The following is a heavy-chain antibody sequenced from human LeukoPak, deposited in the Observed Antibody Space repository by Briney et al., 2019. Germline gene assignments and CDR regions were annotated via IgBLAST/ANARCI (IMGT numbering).Heavy chain of an antibody. CDR3: AKDWKAYCGGDCYSFFDY. D-gene: IGHD2-21*02. J-gene: IGHJ4*02. V-gene: IGHV3-66*01. CDR1: GFTVSSNY. CDR2: IYSGGST. Sequence: GGSLRLSCAASGFTVSSNYMSWVRQAPGKGLEWVSVIYSGGSTYYADSVKGRFTTSRDNSKNTLYLQMNSLRAEDTAVYYCAKDWKAYCGGDCYSFFDYWGQGTLVTVSS.